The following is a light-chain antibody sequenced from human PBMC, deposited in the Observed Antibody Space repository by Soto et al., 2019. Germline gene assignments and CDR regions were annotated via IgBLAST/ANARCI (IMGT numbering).Light chain of an antibody. Sequence: QCALTQPASVSGSPGQSITISCTGTYSDVGGYNFVSWYQQHPGRAPKLIIHEVTNRPSGVSNRFSGSKSGNTASLTISGLQAEDEAVYYCCSHSTSITWMFGGGTKLTVL. CDR2: EVT. V-gene: IGLV2-14*03. CDR3: CSHSTSITWM. CDR1: YSDVGGYNF. J-gene: IGLJ3*02.